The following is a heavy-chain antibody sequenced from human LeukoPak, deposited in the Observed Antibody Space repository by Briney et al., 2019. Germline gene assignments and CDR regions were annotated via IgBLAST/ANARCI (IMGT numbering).Heavy chain of an antibody. CDR2: ISSSSSTI. CDR3: VRCGMSGIVVVPAAIPLDY. J-gene: IGHJ4*02. D-gene: IGHD2-2*02. Sequence: PGGSLRLSCAASGFTFSSYSMNWVRQAPGKGLEWVSYISSSSSTIYYADSVKGRFTISRDNAKNSLYLQMNSLRAEDTAVYYCVRCGMSGIVVVPAAIPLDYWGQGTLVTVSS. CDR1: GFTFSSYS. V-gene: IGHV3-48*01.